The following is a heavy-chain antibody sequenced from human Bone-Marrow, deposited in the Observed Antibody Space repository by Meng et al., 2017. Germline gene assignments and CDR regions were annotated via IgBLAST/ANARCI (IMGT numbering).Heavy chain of an antibody. Sequence: GESLKISCAASGFTFSSYSMNWVRQAPGKGLEWVSSISSSSSYIYYADSAKGRFTISRDNAKNSLYLQMNSLRAEDTAVYYCARDRTHYYDSSGYYSGGDGFQHWGQGTLVTVSS. V-gene: IGHV3-21*01. CDR1: GFTFSSYS. J-gene: IGHJ1*01. D-gene: IGHD3-22*01. CDR3: ARDRTHYYDSSGYYSGGDGFQH. CDR2: ISSSSSYI.